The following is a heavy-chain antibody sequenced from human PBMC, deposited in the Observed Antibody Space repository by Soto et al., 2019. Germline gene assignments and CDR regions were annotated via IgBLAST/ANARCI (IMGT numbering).Heavy chain of an antibody. CDR1: GGTFSSYT. J-gene: IGHJ6*03. Sequence: QVQLVQSGAEVKKPGSSVKVSCKASGGTFSSYTISWVRQAPGQGLEWMGRIIPILGIANYAQKFQGRVTITADKSTSTASMELSSLRSEDTAVYYCARDRGYCSSTSCYQYYYYMDVWGKGTTVTVSS. V-gene: IGHV1-69*08. CDR2: IIPILGIA. D-gene: IGHD2-2*01. CDR3: ARDRGYCSSTSCYQYYYYMDV.